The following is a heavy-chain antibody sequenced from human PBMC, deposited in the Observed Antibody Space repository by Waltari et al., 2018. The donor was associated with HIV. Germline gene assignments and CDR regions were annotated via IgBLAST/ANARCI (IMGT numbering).Heavy chain of an antibody. J-gene: IGHJ4*02. CDR3: ASVAVEYDSSGYYNDY. V-gene: IGHV4-59*01. Sequence: QVQLQESGPGLVKPSETLSLTCTVSGGSISSYYWTWIRQPPGKGLEWIGYIYYSGSTNYNPSLRSRVTISVDTSKNQFSLKLSSVTAADTAVYYCASVAVEYDSSGYYNDYWGQGTLVTVSS. D-gene: IGHD3-22*01. CDR1: GGSISSYY. CDR2: IYYSGST.